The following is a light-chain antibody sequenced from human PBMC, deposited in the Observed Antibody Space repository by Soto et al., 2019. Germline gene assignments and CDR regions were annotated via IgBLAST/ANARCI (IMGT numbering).Light chain of an antibody. CDR3: QQSRNWYT. J-gene: IGKJ2*01. Sequence: EIVLTQSPATLSVSPGERATLSCRASQSVDTHLHWYQQKRGQAPRLLIYGASTRATGIPSRFSGSGSGTEFTLTINSLQSEDFAVYYCQQSRNWYTFGQGTVLEIK. CDR1: QSVDTH. V-gene: IGKV3-15*01. CDR2: GAS.